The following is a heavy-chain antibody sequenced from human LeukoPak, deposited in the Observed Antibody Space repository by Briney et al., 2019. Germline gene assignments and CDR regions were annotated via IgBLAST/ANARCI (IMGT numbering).Heavy chain of an antibody. CDR3: ARADYCSSTSCYLHY. D-gene: IGHD2-2*01. J-gene: IGHJ4*02. Sequence: SVKVSCKASGGTFSSYAISWVRQAPGQGLEWMGGIIPIFGTANYAQKFQGRVTMTRDMSTSTVYMELSSLRSEDTAVYYCARADYCSSTSCYLHYWGQGTLVTVSS. CDR2: IIPIFGTA. V-gene: IGHV1-69*05. CDR1: GGTFSSYA.